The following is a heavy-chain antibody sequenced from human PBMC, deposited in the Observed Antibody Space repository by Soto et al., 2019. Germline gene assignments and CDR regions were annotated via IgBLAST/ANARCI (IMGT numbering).Heavy chain of an antibody. V-gene: IGHV4-34*01. CDR1: GGSFSGYY. CDR2: INHSGST. Sequence: SETLSLTXAVYGGSFSGYYWSWIRQPPGKGLEWIGEINHSGSTNYNPSLKSRVTISVDTSKNQFSLKLSSVTAADTAVYYCARGHVGYYYYYGMDVWGQGTTVTVSS. J-gene: IGHJ6*02. CDR3: ARGHVGYYYYYGMDV.